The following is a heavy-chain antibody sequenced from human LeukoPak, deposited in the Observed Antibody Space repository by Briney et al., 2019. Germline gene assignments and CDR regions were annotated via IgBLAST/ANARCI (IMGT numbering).Heavy chain of an antibody. CDR2: INPNSGGT. Sequence: ASVKVSCKASGYTFTGYYIHWVRQAPGQGLEWMGWINPNSGGTNYAQKFQGRVTMTRDTSISAAYMELSRLRSDDTAVYYCARDLNRSFDYWGQGTLVTVSS. D-gene: IGHD1-14*01. CDR3: ARDLNRSFDY. J-gene: IGHJ4*02. V-gene: IGHV1-2*02. CDR1: GYTFTGYY.